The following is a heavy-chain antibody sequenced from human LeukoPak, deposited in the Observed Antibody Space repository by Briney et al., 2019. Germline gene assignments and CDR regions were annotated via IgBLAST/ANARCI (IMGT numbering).Heavy chain of an antibody. Sequence: PSETLSLTCTVSGGSISSGGHYWSWVRQPAGKGLEYLWRISSTGSTNYNPSLRSRVTISADTSKNHFSLKLTSVTAADTAVYYCARDQTYSGSGIYTYFDYWGQGILVTVSS. CDR3: ARDQTYSGSGIYTYFDY. CDR2: ISSTGST. J-gene: IGHJ4*02. D-gene: IGHD3-10*01. V-gene: IGHV4-61*02. CDR1: GGSISSGGHY.